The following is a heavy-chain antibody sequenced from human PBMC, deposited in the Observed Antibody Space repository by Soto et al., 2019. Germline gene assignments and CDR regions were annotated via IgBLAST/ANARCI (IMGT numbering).Heavy chain of an antibody. CDR3: ARDQERITTFGVVTDAFDI. J-gene: IGHJ3*02. V-gene: IGHV1-3*01. CDR2: INAGNGNT. Sequence: GASVKVSCKASGYTFTSYAMHWVRQAPGQRLEWMGWINAGNGNTKYSQKFQGRVTITRDTSASTAYMELSSLRSEDTAVYYCARDQERITTFGVVTDAFDIWGQGTMVTVSS. D-gene: IGHD3-3*01. CDR1: GYTFTSYA.